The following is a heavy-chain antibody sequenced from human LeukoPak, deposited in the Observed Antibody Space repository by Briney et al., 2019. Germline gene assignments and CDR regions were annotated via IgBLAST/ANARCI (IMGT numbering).Heavy chain of an antibody. CDR1: GLSLGTYN. CDR2: ITYRSDYI. D-gene: IGHD3-9*01. V-gene: IGHV3-21*01. CDR3: ARDCPYDILTGPPRDWFDP. Sequence: GGSLRLSCAASGLSLGTYNMNWVRQAPGKGLEWVASITYRSDYIYYADSVKGRFTISRDNARKSVYLQMNSLRAEDTALYFCARDCPYDILTGPPRDWFDPWGQGTLVTVSS. J-gene: IGHJ5*02.